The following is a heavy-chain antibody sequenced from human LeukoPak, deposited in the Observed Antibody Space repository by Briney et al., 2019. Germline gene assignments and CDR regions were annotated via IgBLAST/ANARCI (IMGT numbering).Heavy chain of an antibody. D-gene: IGHD3-22*01. Sequence: ASVKVSCKASEYTFTGYYMNWVRQAPGQGLEWMGWINPNSGGTNYAQKFQGRVTMTRDTSISTAYMELSRLRSDDTAVYYCARAEYYYDGSGLKGLPFDYWGQGTLVTVSS. J-gene: IGHJ4*02. CDR1: EYTFTGYY. V-gene: IGHV1-2*02. CDR2: INPNSGGT. CDR3: ARAEYYYDGSGLKGLPFDY.